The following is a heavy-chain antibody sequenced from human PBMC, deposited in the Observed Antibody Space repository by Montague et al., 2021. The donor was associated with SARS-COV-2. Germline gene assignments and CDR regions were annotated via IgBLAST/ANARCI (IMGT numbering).Heavy chain of an antibody. Sequence: SETLSLTCTVSGGSISSSSYYWGWIRQPPGKGLEWIGSIYNSGSTYYNPSLKSRVTITVDTSKNQFSLKLSSVTAAATAVYYCARLYDSSSYHYGMDVWGQGTTVTVSS. J-gene: IGHJ6*02. CDR2: IYNSGST. CDR1: GGSISSSSYY. D-gene: IGHD5/OR15-5a*01. V-gene: IGHV4-39*01. CDR3: ARLYDSSSYHYGMDV.